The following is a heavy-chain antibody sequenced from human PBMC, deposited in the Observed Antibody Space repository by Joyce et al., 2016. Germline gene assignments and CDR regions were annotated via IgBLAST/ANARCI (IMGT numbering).Heavy chain of an antibody. D-gene: IGHD2-15*01. CDR3: AKQSRGGPWVG. V-gene: IGHV5-51*01. Sequence: EVQLVQSGTEVKKPGESLKISCKDSGYSFAGYWVGWVRQMPGKGLEWLGIIYPGDSDTRYSPSFRGQVTISADKAISTAFLQWTSLKASDTAMYYCAKQSRGGPWVGWGQGTLVIVSS. CDR1: GYSFAGYW. J-gene: IGHJ4*02. CDR2: IYPGDSDT.